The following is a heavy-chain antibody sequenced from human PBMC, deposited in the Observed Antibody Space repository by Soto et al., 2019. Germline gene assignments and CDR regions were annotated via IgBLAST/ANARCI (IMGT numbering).Heavy chain of an antibody. CDR1: GGSFSGYY. CDR3: ARVVVSYSSGWYGRFYFDY. J-gene: IGHJ4*02. V-gene: IGHV4-34*01. D-gene: IGHD6-19*01. CDR2: INHSGST. Sequence: SETLSLTCAVYGGSFSGYYWSWIRQPPGKGLEWIGEINHSGSTNYNPSLKSRVTISVDTSKNQFSLKLSSVTAADTAVYYCARVVVSYSSGWYGRFYFDYWGQGTLVTVS.